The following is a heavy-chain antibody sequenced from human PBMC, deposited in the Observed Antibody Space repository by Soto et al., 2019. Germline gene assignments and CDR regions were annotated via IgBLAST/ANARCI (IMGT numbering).Heavy chain of an antibody. CDR2: IYASGST. D-gene: IGHD3-10*01. CDR1: GGSISSHY. CDR3: ARQSFVSGSYDY. Sequence: QVQLQESGPGLVKASETLSLTCSVSGGSISSHYWSWIRKPPGKGLEWIGYIYASGSTNYNPSLKGRVNISGDSSKNQFTLKRSSVTDADTAVYYWARQSFVSGSYDYWGQGTLVTVSS. V-gene: IGHV4-59*08. J-gene: IGHJ4*02.